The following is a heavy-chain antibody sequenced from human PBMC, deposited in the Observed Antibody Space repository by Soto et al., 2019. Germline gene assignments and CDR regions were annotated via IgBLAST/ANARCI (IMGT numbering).Heavy chain of an antibody. J-gene: IGHJ4*02. CDR2: INPASGST. CDR1: GYTFTHYY. CDR3: ARDLAGGDH. D-gene: IGHD3-3*02. V-gene: IGHV1-46*01. Sequence: QVQLVQSGAEVKKPGASVKVSCRTSGYTFTHYYIHWVRQAPGQGLEWLAIINPASGSTNYAQDFPGRVTLPIDTSTTTVYMELSGLTAEDTAIFYCARDLAGGDHWGQGTLVTASS.